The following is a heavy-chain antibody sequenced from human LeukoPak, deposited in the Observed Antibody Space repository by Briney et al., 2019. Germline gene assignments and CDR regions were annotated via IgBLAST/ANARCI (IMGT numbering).Heavy chain of an antibody. CDR1: GFTFSSYA. CDR3: AKGPSYYDFWSGRRDFDY. CDR2: ISGSGGST. Sequence: QPGGSLRLSCAASGFTFSSYAMSWVRQAPGKGLEWVSAISGSGGSTYYADSVKGRFTISRDNSKNTLYLQMNSLRAEDTAVYYCAKGPSYYDFWSGRRDFDYWGQGPWSPSPQ. D-gene: IGHD3-3*01. J-gene: IGHJ4*02. V-gene: IGHV3-23*01.